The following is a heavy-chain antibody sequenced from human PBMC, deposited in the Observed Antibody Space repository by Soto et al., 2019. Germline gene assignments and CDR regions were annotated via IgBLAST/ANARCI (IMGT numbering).Heavy chain of an antibody. CDR3: ATESGSTYGYFDH. J-gene: IGHJ4*02. CDR1: GGSVTSDVDY. CDR2: ISNSGST. Sequence: SETLSLTCTVSGGSVTSDVDYWTWIRQSPGKGLEWIGYISNSGSTGYNPSLKTRLSMSVDRSKNQFTLRLTSVTAVDTAVYFCATESGSTYGYFDHWGQGTQVTVSS. V-gene: IGHV4-30-4*01. D-gene: IGHD5-18*01.